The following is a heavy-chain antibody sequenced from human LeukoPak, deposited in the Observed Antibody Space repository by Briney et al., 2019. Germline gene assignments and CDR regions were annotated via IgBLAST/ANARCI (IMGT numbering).Heavy chain of an antibody. CDR1: GFAVNGNY. D-gene: IGHD2-15*01. CDR2: IYSDGGT. V-gene: IGHV3-53*01. J-gene: IGHJ4*02. CDR3: AKDSKGPAF. Sequence: GGSLRLSCAASGFAVNGNYMSWVRQAPGKGLEWVSVIYSDGGTYYSDYVKGRFTISRDFSKNTLYLQMSSLRVEDTAVYYCAKDSKGPAFWGQGTLVTVSS.